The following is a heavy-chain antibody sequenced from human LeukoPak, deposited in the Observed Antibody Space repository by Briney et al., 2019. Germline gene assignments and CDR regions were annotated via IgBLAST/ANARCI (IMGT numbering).Heavy chain of an antibody. D-gene: IGHD3-3*01. CDR1: GYTFTSYD. CDR2: MNANSGDT. V-gene: IGHV1-8*01. CDR3: ARGGTYLPFGY. Sequence: EASVKVSCKASGYTFTSYDINWVRQATGQGLEWMGWMNANSGDTGYAQNFQGRVTMTRNTSISTAYMELSSLRSEDTAIYYYARGGTYLPFGYWGQGTLVTVSS. J-gene: IGHJ4*02.